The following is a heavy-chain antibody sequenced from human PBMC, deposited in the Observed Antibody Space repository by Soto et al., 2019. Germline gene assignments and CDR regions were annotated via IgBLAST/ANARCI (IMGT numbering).Heavy chain of an antibody. CDR1: GGSFSGYY. D-gene: IGHD5-12*01. Sequence: SETLSLTCAVYGGSFSGYYWSWIRQPPGKGLEWIGEINHSGSTNYNPSLKSRVTISVDTSKNQFSLKLSSVTAADTAVYYCARTEMATIDFDYWGQGTLVTVSS. V-gene: IGHV4-34*01. CDR3: ARTEMATIDFDY. J-gene: IGHJ4*02. CDR2: INHSGST.